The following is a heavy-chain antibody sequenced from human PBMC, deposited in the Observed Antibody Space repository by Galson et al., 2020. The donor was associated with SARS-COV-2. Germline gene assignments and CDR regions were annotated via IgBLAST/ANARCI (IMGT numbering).Heavy chain of an antibody. D-gene: IGHD1-26*01. CDR3: ARGRFGGVGTHIGGDY. Sequence: GGSLRLSCAAPGLTFGSYAMSWVRQAPGKGLEWVSGISASGDRTYYADSVKGRFTISRDNSKNTLYLQVNSLRAEDTAVYYCARGRFGGVGTHIGGDYWGQGTLVTVSS. J-gene: IGHJ4*02. CDR1: GLTFGSYA. V-gene: IGHV3-23*01. CDR2: ISASGDRT.